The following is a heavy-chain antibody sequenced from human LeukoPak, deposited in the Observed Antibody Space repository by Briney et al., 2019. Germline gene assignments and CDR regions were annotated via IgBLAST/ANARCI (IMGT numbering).Heavy chain of an antibody. V-gene: IGHV1-69*01. D-gene: IGHD3/OR15-3a*01. Sequence: SVKVSCKASGGTFSSYAISWVRQAPGQGLEWMGGIIPIFGTANYAQKFQGRVTITADESTSTAYMELSSLRSEDTAVYYCARDGTRKDNWFDPWGQGALVTVSS. CDR3: ARDGTRKDNWFDP. CDR1: GGTFSSYA. CDR2: IIPIFGTA. J-gene: IGHJ5*02.